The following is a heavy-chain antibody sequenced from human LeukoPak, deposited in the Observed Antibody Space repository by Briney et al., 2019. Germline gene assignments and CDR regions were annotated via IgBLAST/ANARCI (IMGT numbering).Heavy chain of an antibody. CDR2: INHSGST. D-gene: IGHD5-18*01. Sequence: PSETLSLTCAVYGGSFSGYYWNWIRQPPGKGLEWIGEINHSGSTNYNPSLKSRVTISVDTSKNQFSLKLSSVTAADTAVYYCARGRRFGYSYQYYFDYWGQGTLVTVSS. V-gene: IGHV4-34*01. CDR1: GGSFSGYY. J-gene: IGHJ4*02. CDR3: ARGRRFGYSYQYYFDY.